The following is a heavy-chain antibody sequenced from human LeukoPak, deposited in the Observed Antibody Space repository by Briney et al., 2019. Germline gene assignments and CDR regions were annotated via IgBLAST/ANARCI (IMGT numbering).Heavy chain of an antibody. Sequence: SETLSLTCTVSGGSISSSSYYWGWIRQPPGKGLEWIGSIYYSGSTYYNPSLKSRVTISVDTSKNQFSLKLSSVTAADTAVYYCARGPRIQLWLPSKYYFDYWGQGTLVTVSS. V-gene: IGHV4-39*07. CDR2: IYYSGST. D-gene: IGHD5-18*01. CDR1: GGSISSSSYY. J-gene: IGHJ4*02. CDR3: ARGPRIQLWLPSKYYFDY.